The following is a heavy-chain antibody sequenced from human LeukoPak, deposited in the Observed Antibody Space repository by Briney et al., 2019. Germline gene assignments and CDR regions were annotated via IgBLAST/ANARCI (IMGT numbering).Heavy chain of an antibody. Sequence: SETLSLTCTVSGGSISSGGYYWSWIRQHPGKGLEWIGYIYYSGSTYYNPSLKSRVTISVDTSKNQFSLKLSSVTAADTAVYYCARGIPDITVTNWFDPWGQGTLVTVSS. D-gene: IGHD1-14*01. CDR1: GGSISSGGYY. J-gene: IGHJ5*02. CDR2: IYYSGST. V-gene: IGHV4-61*08. CDR3: ARGIPDITVTNWFDP.